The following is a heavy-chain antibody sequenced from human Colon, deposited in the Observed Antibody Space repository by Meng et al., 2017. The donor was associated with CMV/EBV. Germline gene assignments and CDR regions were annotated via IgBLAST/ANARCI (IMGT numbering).Heavy chain of an antibody. Sequence: GGSLRLSCAASGFTVSSNYMSWVRQAPGKGLEWVSVIYSGGSTYYADSVKGRFTISRDNSKNTLYLQMNSLRAEDTAVYYCARTRYCSSTSCWWFDPWGQGTLVTVSS. CDR3: ARTRYCSSTSCWWFDP. V-gene: IGHV3-53*01. CDR2: IYSGGST. D-gene: IGHD2-2*01. J-gene: IGHJ5*02. CDR1: GFTVSSNY.